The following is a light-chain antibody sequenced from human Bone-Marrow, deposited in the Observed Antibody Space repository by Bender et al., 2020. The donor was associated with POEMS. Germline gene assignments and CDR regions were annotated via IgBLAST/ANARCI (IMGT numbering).Light chain of an antibody. V-gene: IGLV3-9*01. CDR2: RDS. J-gene: IGLJ3*02. CDR1: NIEGKS. Sequence: SYELTQPTSVSVALGQTATITCGGNNIEGKSVYWYQQKPGQAPVLVIYRDSDRPSGIPDRFSGSNSGNTATLTISGLQSEDEADYYCAAWEDSLNGWVFGGGTKLTVL. CDR3: AAWEDSLNGWV.